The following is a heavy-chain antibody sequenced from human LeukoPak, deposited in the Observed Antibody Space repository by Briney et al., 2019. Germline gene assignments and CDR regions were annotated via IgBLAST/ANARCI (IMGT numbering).Heavy chain of an antibody. J-gene: IGHJ6*03. CDR2: INHSGST. V-gene: IGHV4-34*01. CDR1: GGPFSGYY. Sequence: SETLSLTCAVYGGPFSGYYWSWIRQPPGKGLEWIGEINHSGSTNYNPSLKSRVTISVDTSKNQFSLKLSSVTAADTAVYYCARGGSGWRDYYYYMDVWGKGTTVTISS. D-gene: IGHD6-19*01. CDR3: ARGGSGWRDYYYYMDV.